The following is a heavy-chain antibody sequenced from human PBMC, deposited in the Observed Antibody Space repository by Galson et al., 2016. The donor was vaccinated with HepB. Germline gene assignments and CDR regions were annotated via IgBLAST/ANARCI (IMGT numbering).Heavy chain of an antibody. CDR1: GFTVSNNY. D-gene: IGHD6-6*01. CDR3: TRKTDSGSSGGF. J-gene: IGHJ4*02. V-gene: IGHV3-66*01. Sequence: SLRLSCAVSGFTVSNNYMSWVRQAPGKGLEWVSLIYSHGGVSYADSVKGRFTISGDNSKNTLYLQMNNLRAEDTAIYHCTRKTDSGSSGGFWGQGTLVTVSS. CDR2: IYSHGGV.